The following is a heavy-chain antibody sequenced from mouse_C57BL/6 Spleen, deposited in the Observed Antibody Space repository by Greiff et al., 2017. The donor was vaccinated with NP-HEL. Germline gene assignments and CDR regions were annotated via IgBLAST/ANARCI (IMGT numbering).Heavy chain of an antibody. V-gene: IGHV5-9*01. Sequence: EVKLMESGGGLVKPGGSLKLSCAASGFTFSSYTMSWVRQTPEKRLEWVATISGGGGNTYYPDSVKGRFTISRDNAKNTLYLQMSSLRSEDTALYYCAREGSCRPSRYFDVWGTGTTVTVSS. J-gene: IGHJ1*03. CDR3: AREGSCRPSRYFDV. CDR1: GFTFSSYT. CDR2: ISGGGGNT.